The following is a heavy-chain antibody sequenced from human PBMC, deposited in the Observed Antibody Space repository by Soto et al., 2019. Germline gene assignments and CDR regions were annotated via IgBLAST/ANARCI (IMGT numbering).Heavy chain of an antibody. J-gene: IGHJ4*02. CDR1: GYTLTSYG. CDR2: ISAYNGDT. Sequence: QVQLVQSGAEVKKPGAAVKVSCKASGYTLTSYGISWVRQAPGQGLEWMGWISAYNGDTDFPQKLQGRVTMTTDTSTNTAYMELRSLRSDDTAVYYCARDVPTTVTTNPFDYWGQGTLVTVSS. D-gene: IGHD4-17*01. CDR3: ARDVPTTVTTNPFDY. V-gene: IGHV1-18*01.